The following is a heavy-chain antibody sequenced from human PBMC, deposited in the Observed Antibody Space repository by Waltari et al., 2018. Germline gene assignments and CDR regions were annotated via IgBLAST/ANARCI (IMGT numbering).Heavy chain of an antibody. Sequence: EVQLVESGGGLVQPGRSLRLSCAASGFTFDDYAMHWVRQAPGKGLEWVSGISWNSGSIGYADSVKGRFTISRDNAKNSLYLQMNSLRAEDTALYYCAKDISSTVTHYDYWGQGTL. CDR1: GFTFDDYA. J-gene: IGHJ4*02. V-gene: IGHV3-9*01. D-gene: IGHD4-17*01. CDR2: ISWNSGSI. CDR3: AKDISSTVTHYDY.